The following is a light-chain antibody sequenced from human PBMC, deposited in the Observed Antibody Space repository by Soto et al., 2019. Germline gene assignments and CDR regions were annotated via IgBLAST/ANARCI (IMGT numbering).Light chain of an antibody. CDR3: CSDAGSYDV. V-gene: IGLV2-11*01. CDR2: DVS. J-gene: IGLJ1*01. CDR1: SSDVGGYNY. Sequence: QSALTQPRSVSGSPGQSVTISCTGTSSDVGGYNYVSWYQQQPGKAPKLMIYDVSKRPSGVPDRFSGSKSGNTASLTISGRQGEDEADCYCCSDAGSYDVVGTGTKLTVL.